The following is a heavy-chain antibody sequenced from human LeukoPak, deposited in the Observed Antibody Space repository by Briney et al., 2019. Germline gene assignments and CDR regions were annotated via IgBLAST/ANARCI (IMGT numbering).Heavy chain of an antibody. Sequence: GGSLRLSCAASGFTFSTSAMGWVRQAPGKGLEWVSHLSGSGASTYYADSVKGRFTISRDNAKNTLYLLMNSLRADDTAVYYCAKQVWYSSTWYSDYWGQGTLVTVSS. CDR2: LSGSGAST. J-gene: IGHJ4*02. D-gene: IGHD6-13*01. V-gene: IGHV3-23*01. CDR1: GFTFSTSA. CDR3: AKQVWYSSTWYSDY.